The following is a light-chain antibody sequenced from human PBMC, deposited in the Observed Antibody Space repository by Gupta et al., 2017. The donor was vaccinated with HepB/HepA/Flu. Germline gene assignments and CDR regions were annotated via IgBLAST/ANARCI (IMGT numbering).Light chain of an antibody. CDR3: QHEKNWPCI. J-gene: IGKJ2*02. CDR1: QSLGDN. CDR2: AAS. V-gene: IGKV3-15*01. Sequence: EIVMTQSPAALSVSPGETATLSCRASQSLGDNLAWYQQKPGQAPRLLIFAASSRATGLPARFSGSGSGTEFSLTISSRQSEDFALYYCQHEKNWPCIFGRGTNLDIK.